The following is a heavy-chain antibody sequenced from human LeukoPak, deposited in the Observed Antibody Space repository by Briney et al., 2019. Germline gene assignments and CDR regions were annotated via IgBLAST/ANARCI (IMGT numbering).Heavy chain of an antibody. Sequence: ASVKVSCTASGYTFTDYSINWVRQAPGQGLEWMGWISTNTGNPTYAQGFTGRFVFSLDTSVTTAYLQISSLKAEDTAVYYCARGGPFDCWGQGTLVSVSS. J-gene: IGHJ4*02. CDR1: GYTFTDYS. CDR3: ARGGPFDC. V-gene: IGHV7-4-1*02. CDR2: ISTNTGNP.